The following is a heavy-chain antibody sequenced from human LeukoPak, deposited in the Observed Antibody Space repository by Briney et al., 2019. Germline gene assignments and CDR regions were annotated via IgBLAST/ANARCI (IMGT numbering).Heavy chain of an antibody. Sequence: GASVKVSCKASGYTFTSYGISWVRQAPGQGLEWMGWISAYNGNTNYAQKLQGRVTMTTDTSTSTAYMELRSLRSDDTAVYYCARDLVVVPAAMPYYYYGMDVWGQGTTVTVSS. CDR2: ISAYNGNT. CDR3: ARDLVVVPAAMPYYYYGMDV. CDR1: GYTFTSYG. V-gene: IGHV1-18*01. J-gene: IGHJ6*02. D-gene: IGHD2-2*01.